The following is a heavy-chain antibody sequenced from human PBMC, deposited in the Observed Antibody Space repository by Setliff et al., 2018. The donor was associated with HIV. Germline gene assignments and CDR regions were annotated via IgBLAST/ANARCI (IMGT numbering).Heavy chain of an antibody. Sequence: PSETLSLTCTVSGGSISSGGYYWSWIRQHPGKGLEWIGYIYYSGTTHYNPSLKSRVFISVDTSKSQFSLKLSSVTAADTAVYYCARQPSWGSIDYWGQGTLVTVSS. J-gene: IGHJ4*02. CDR1: GGSISSGGYY. D-gene: IGHD7-27*01. CDR2: IYYSGTT. CDR3: ARQPSWGSIDY. V-gene: IGHV4-31*03.